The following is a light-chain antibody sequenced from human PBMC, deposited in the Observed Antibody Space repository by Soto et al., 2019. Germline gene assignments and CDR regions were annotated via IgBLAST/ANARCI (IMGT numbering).Light chain of an antibody. J-gene: IGLJ1*01. V-gene: IGLV2-14*01. Sequence: QSALTQPASVSGSPGQSITISCTGTNSDVGGYNYVSWYQQHPGKAPKLMIYEVSNRPSGVSNRFSGSKSGNTASLTISGLQAEDEADYYCSSYVGATTYVFGTGTKLTVL. CDR1: NSDVGGYNY. CDR3: SSYVGATTYV. CDR2: EVS.